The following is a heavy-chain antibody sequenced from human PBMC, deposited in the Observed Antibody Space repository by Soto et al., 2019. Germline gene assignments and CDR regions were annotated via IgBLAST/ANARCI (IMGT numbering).Heavy chain of an antibody. J-gene: IGHJ4*01. CDR3: ARHSTSAPKDY. CDR1: GYSFTTYW. D-gene: IGHD3-10*01. V-gene: IGHV5-51*01. CDR2: IYPGDSDT. Sequence: PVESLTTSCKDSGYSFTTYWIAWVLQMPGKGLEWVGMIYPGDSDTRYSPSFEGHVTTSVDKSISTAFLQWNSLKASDNALYYCARHSTSAPKDYWGQGTMVTVSS.